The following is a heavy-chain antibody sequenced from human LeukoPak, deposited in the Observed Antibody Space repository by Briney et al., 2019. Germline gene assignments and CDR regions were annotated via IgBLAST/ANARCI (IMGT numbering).Heavy chain of an antibody. CDR1: GFSFTDFA. V-gene: IGHV3-23*01. J-gene: IGHJ4*03. D-gene: IGHD1-14*01. CDR2: SGGRGTGT. CDR3: ARLTGNHFDC. Sequence: GGSLRLSCAASGFSFTDFALSWVRQAPGKGLEWVSVSGGRGTGTFYGDSVKGRFTISRDNSKNALFLQMNSLRVEDTALYYCARLTGNHFDCWGQGTTVTVSS.